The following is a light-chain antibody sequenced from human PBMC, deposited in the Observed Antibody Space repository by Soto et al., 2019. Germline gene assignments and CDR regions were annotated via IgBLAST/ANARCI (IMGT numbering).Light chain of an antibody. CDR1: TSNIGTNYD. CDR2: DNS. V-gene: IGLV1-40*01. J-gene: IGLJ1*01. CDR3: QSYGHTLSGPV. Sequence: QSVLTQPPSVSGAPGQRVTISCTGSTSNIGTNYDVYWYQHLPGRAPKLLTYDNSNRPSGVPDRFSVSKSGMSASLAITGLQAEDEAHYYCQSYGHTLSGPVFGTGTKVTVL.